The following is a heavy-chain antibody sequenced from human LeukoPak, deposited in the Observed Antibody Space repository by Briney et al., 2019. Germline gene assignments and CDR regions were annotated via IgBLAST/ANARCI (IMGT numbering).Heavy chain of an antibody. D-gene: IGHD4-17*01. CDR2: ISSSSSYI. J-gene: IGHJ4*02. Sequence: GGSLRLSCAASGFTFSSYSMNWVRQAPGKGLEWVSSISSSSSYIYYADSVKGRFTISRDNAKNSLYLQMNSLRAEDTAVYYCAAQPRGTTVATHDYWGQGTLATVSS. CDR1: GFTFSSYS. V-gene: IGHV3-21*01. CDR3: AAQPRGTTVATHDY.